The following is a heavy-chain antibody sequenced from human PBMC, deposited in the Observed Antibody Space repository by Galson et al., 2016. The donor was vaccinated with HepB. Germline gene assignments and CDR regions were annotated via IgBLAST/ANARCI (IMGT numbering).Heavy chain of an antibody. J-gene: IGHJ6*02. CDR1: GYTFRNYA. Sequence: SVKVSCKASGYTFRNYAMHWVRQAPGRRLEWMAWINAGNGKTKSSERFQGRVTITRDTSAGTAYMELLSLRSEDTAVYYCARAMRYYDSSGYPSVGMDVWGQGTTVTVSS. V-gene: IGHV1-3*01. CDR3: ARAMRYYDSSGYPSVGMDV. D-gene: IGHD3-22*01. CDR2: INAGNGKT.